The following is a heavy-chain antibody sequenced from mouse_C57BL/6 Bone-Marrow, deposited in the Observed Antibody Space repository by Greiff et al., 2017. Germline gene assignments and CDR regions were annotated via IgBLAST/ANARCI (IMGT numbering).Heavy chain of an antibody. CDR2: IYPRSGST. J-gene: IGHJ3*01. CDR3: ARGLLGRAY. V-gene: IGHV1-81*01. Sequence: QVQLQQSGAELARPGASVTLSCKASGYTFTSYGISWVKQRTGQGLEWIGEIYPRSGSTNYNEKFKSKATLTVDKSSSTAYMQLSSLTSEDSAVYYCARGLLGRAYWGQGTLVTVSA. D-gene: IGHD4-1*01. CDR1: GYTFTSYG.